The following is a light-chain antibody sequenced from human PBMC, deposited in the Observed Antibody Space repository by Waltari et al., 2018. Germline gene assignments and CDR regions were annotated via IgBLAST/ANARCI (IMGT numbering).Light chain of an antibody. V-gene: IGKV1-NL1*01. Sequence: DIQMTQSPSSLSASVGDRVTITCRGSQVIGNALAWYQQKPGKAPKLLFYAASRLESGVPSRFSGSGSGTDYTLTISSLQPEDFATYYCQQYYSIALNFGGGTKVEIK. CDR3: QQYYSIALN. CDR1: QVIGNA. CDR2: AAS. J-gene: IGKJ4*01.